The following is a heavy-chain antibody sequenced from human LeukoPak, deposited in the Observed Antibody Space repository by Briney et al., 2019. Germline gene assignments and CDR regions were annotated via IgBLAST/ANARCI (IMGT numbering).Heavy chain of an antibody. CDR2: IYYSGST. D-gene: IGHD5-18*01. Sequence: PSETLSLTCTVSGGSISSYYWSWIRQPPGKGLEWIGYIYYSGSTNYNPSLKSRVTISVDTSKNQISLKLSSVTAADTGVYYCATYNYGYYFGYWGQGTLVTVSS. J-gene: IGHJ4*02. CDR3: ATYNYGYYFGY. V-gene: IGHV4-59*08. CDR1: GGSISSYY.